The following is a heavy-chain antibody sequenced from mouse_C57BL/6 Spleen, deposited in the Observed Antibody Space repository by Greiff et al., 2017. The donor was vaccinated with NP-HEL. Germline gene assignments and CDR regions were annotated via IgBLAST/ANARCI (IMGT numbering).Heavy chain of an antibody. CDR2: IYPGDGDT. CDR3: ARSWGYSTQGFAY. J-gene: IGHJ3*01. V-gene: IGHV1-82*01. D-gene: IGHD2-5*01. Sequence: QVQLKESGPELVKPGASVKISCKASGYAFSSSWMNWVKQRPGKGLEWIGRIYPGDGDTNYNGKFKGKATLTADKSSSTAYMQLSNLTSEDSAVYFCARSWGYSTQGFAYWGQGTLVTVSA. CDR1: GYAFSSSW.